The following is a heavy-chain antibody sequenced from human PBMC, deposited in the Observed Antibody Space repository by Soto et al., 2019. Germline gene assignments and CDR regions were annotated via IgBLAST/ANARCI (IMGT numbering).Heavy chain of an antibody. CDR3: ARADIPSREVATYGMDV. CDR2: IWYDGSNE. V-gene: IGHV3-33*01. CDR1: GFIFSNFG. Sequence: PGGSLRLSCAASGFIFSNFGMHWVRQAPGKGLEWVAVIWYDGSNEYYADSVKGRFTISKDNSKNTLYLQMNSLRAEDTAVYYGARADIPSREVATYGMDVWGQGTTVTVYS. J-gene: IGHJ6*02. D-gene: IGHD5-12*01.